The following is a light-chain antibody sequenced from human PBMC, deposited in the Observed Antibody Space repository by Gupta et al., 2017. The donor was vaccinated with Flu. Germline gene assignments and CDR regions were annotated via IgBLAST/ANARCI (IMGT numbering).Light chain of an antibody. CDR2: GAI. J-gene: IGKJ4*01. Sequence: DIQMTQSPPSLYASVGDRVTITCRTSQSVTDFLNWYQQKPGKAPRLLIFGAITLHSGVPSRFSGGGSGTDFSLTITKLQPEDFATYYCQQRDRSPITFGGGTKVEIK. CDR3: QQRDRSPIT. CDR1: QSVTDF. V-gene: IGKV1-39*01.